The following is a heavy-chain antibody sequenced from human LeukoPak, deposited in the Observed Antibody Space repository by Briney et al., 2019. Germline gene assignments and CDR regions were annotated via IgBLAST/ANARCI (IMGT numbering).Heavy chain of an antibody. CDR1: GFTFSSYE. D-gene: IGHD5-24*01. CDR3: AREMATIRGEGFDY. V-gene: IGHV3-48*03. J-gene: IGHJ4*02. Sequence: GGSLRLSCAASGFTFSSYEMNWVRQAPGKGLEWVSYISSSGSTIYYADSVKGRFTISRDNAKNSLYLQMNSLRAVDTAVYYCAREMATIRGEGFDYWGQGTLVTVSS. CDR2: ISSSGSTI.